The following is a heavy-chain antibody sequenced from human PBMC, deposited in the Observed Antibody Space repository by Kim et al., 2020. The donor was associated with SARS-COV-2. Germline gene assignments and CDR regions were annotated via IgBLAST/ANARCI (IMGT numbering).Heavy chain of an antibody. V-gene: IGHV3-7*04. D-gene: IGHD5-12*01. CDR3: AGGARRDT. J-gene: IGHJ5*01. CDR2: IKQNGSDT. CDR1: GFAFSSYW. Sequence: GGSLRLSCTASGFAFSSYWMTWVRQVPGKGLEWVANIKQNGSDTYYVDSVKGRFTISRNNAQNSLYLQMNSLRGDDTAVYYCAGGARRDTLGLETLVTV.